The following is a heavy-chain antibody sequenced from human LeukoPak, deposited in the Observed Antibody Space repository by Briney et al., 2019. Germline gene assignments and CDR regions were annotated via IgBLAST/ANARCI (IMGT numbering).Heavy chain of an antibody. CDR2: IYTSGST. J-gene: IGHJ3*02. Sequence: SETLSLTCTVSGFSITTGYYWAWIRQPAGKGLEWIGRIYTSGSTNYNPSLKSRVTISVDTSKNQFSLKLSSVTAADTAVYYCARESRFDDAFDIWGQGTMVTVSS. V-gene: IGHV4-61*02. CDR1: GFSITTGYY. D-gene: IGHD3-3*01. CDR3: ARESRFDDAFDI.